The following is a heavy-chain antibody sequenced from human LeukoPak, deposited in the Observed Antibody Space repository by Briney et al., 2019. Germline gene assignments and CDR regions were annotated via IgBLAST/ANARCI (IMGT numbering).Heavy chain of an antibody. J-gene: IGHJ4*02. CDR1: GFTFSDYY. V-gene: IGHV3-23*01. Sequence: GGPLRLSCAASGFTFSDYYMNWVRQAPGKGLEWVSAISGSGGSTYYADSVKGRFTVSRDNSKNTLYLQMNSLRAEDTAVYYCARDAGGYGNGIDYWGQGTLVTVSS. CDR2: ISGSGGST. D-gene: IGHD5-18*01. CDR3: ARDAGGYGNGIDY.